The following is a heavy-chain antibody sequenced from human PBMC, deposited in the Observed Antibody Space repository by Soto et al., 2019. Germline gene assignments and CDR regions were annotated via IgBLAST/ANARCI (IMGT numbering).Heavy chain of an antibody. CDR3: ARLEPATMVREPSRYYGMDV. CDR1: GASISSGGYY. J-gene: IGHJ6*02. CDR2: VYHSGST. Sequence: QVQLQESGPGVVKPSQTLSLTCTVSGASISSGGYYWSWVRQHPGKGLEWIGYVYHSGSTYNNPALQSRATISVDTSKNQFSLKVRSLTAADTAVYYCARLEPATMVREPSRYYGMDVWGQGTTVTVAS. D-gene: IGHD3-10*01. V-gene: IGHV4-31*03.